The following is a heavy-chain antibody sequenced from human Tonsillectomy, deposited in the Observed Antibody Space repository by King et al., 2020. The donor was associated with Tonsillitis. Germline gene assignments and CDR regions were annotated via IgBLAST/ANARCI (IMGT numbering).Heavy chain of an antibody. D-gene: IGHD3-10*01. Sequence: VQLVESGGGVVQPGRSLRLSCEASGFTLSSYEMHWVRQAPGKGLEWVAVISYDGSNKDYADPVKGRFTISRDNSKNTLYLQMNSLRAEDTAVYYCATLGHGSGSYGLDYGDQGTLVTVSA. CDR3: ATLGHGSGSYGLDY. V-gene: IGHV3-30*03. CDR1: GFTLSSYE. CDR2: ISYDGSNK. J-gene: IGHJ4*02.